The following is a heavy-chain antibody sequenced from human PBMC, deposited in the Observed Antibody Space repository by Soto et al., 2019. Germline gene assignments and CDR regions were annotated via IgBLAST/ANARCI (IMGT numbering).Heavy chain of an antibody. V-gene: IGHV5-51*01. Sequence: GESKKISCKGSGYSFTSYWIGWVRQQTGKGLEWMGIIYPGDSDTRYSPSFQGQVTISADKSISTAYLQWSSLRASDTAMYYCARHQYYYHSSGYEDYWGQGTLVTVSS. D-gene: IGHD3-22*01. J-gene: IGHJ4*02. CDR3: ARHQYYYHSSGYEDY. CDR2: IYPGDSDT. CDR1: GYSFTSYW.